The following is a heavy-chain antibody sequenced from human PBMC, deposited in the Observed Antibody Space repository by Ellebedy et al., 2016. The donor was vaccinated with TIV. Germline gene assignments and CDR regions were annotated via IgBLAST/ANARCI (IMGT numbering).Heavy chain of an antibody. Sequence: GESLKISXKGSGYSFTSYWIGWVRQMPGKGLEWMGIIYPGDSDTRYSPSFQGQVTISADKSISTAYLQWSSLKASDTAMYYCARRGTMMARPGPDAFDIWGQGTMVTVSS. CDR3: ARRGTMMARPGPDAFDI. V-gene: IGHV5-51*01. CDR1: GYSFTSYW. CDR2: IYPGDSDT. J-gene: IGHJ3*02. D-gene: IGHD3-22*01.